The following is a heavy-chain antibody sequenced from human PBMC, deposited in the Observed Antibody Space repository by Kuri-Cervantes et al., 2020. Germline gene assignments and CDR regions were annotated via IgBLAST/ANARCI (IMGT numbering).Heavy chain of an antibody. CDR1: GFTFDDYA. V-gene: IGHV3-9*01. CDR2: ISWNSGSI. CDR3: ARAPPSIAAAYFDY. Sequence: LSLTCAASGFTFDDYAMHWVRQAPGKGLEWVSGISWNSGSIGYADSVKGRFTISRDNAKNSLYLQMNSLRAEDTALYYCARAPPSIAAAYFDYWGQGTLVTVSS. J-gene: IGHJ4*02. D-gene: IGHD6-13*01.